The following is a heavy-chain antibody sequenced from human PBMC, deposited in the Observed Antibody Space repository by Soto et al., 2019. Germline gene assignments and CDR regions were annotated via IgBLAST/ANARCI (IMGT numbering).Heavy chain of an antibody. CDR1: GFSFSSYT. J-gene: IGHJ5*02. CDR3: AKDRMGASGWFGP. D-gene: IGHD1-26*01. CDR2: VSGNGGNT. Sequence: GGSLRLSCVASGFSFSSYTMNWVRQAPGKGLEWVSGVSGNGGNTYYADSVKGRFSISRDNSKNTLYLQLNSLRAEDTAIYYCAKDRMGASGWFGPWGQGTPVTVSS. V-gene: IGHV3-23*01.